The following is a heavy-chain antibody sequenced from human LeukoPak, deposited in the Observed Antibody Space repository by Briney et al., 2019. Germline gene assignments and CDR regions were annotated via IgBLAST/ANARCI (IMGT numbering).Heavy chain of an antibody. Sequence: GGSLRLSCAASGFTFRSYWMHWVRQAPGKGLEWVSRVHSDGYSTIYADSVQGRFTISRDNAKNEVYLQMNSLRVEDTALYYCATGIITAYEIWGQGTMVTVSS. V-gene: IGHV3-74*01. CDR3: ATGIITAYEI. CDR2: VHSDGYST. D-gene: IGHD5-12*01. J-gene: IGHJ3*02. CDR1: GFTFRSYW.